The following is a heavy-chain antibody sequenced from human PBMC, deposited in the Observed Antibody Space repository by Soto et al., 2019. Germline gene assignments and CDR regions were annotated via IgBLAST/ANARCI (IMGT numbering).Heavy chain of an antibody. J-gene: IGHJ6*02. CDR1: GGTFSSYA. Sequence: SVKVSCKASGGTFSSYAISWVRQAPGQGLEWMGGIIPIFGTANYAQKFQGRVTITADESTSTAYMELSSLRSEDTAVYYCARSKLELRNVLFYYYGMDVWGQGTTVIVSS. CDR3: ARSKLELRNVLFYYYGMDV. D-gene: IGHD1-7*01. V-gene: IGHV1-69*13. CDR2: IIPIFGTA.